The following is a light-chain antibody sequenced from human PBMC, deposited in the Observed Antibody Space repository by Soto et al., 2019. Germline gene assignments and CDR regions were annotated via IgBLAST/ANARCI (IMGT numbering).Light chain of an antibody. J-gene: IGKJ4*02. CDR2: GAS. Sequence: EIVLTQSPITLSLSPGERATLSCRAGPGVSANNLAWYQHKAGQTPRLLIYGASSMATGIPARFSGSGSGTDFTLTISSLEPDDFAVYYCLQYGSSPRTFGGGTNVDIK. CDR1: PGVSANN. CDR3: LQYGSSPRT. V-gene: IGKV3-20*01.